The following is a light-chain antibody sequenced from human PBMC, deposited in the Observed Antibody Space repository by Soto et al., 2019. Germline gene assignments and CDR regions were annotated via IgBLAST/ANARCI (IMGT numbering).Light chain of an antibody. J-gene: IGKJ3*01. CDR2: GAS. CDR3: QQFGGSSFT. V-gene: IGKV3-20*01. CDR1: QSVSSSS. Sequence: EIVLTQSPGTLSLSPGERATLSCRASQSVSSSSLAWYQQKPGQAPRVVIYGASNRATGIPDRFSGSGSGTDFTLTISRLEPEDFAVYYCQQFGGSSFTFGPRAKGDIK.